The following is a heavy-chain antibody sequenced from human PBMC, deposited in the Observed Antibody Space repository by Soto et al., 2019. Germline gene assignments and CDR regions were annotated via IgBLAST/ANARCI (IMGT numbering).Heavy chain of an antibody. CDR1: GFTFTNYA. V-gene: IGHV3-23*01. CDR3: AKESGGSLDSSFIVVGDAFDI. Sequence: EEQLLESGGDLVQPGGSLRLSCAASGFTFTNYAMSWVRQAPGKGLEWVSTISNSGNTYYADSVKGRFTISRDNSKNTLFLHMNSLRAEDTALYYCAKESGGSLDSSFIVVGDAFDIWGHGTMVTVSS. CDR2: ISNSGNT. D-gene: IGHD2-15*01. J-gene: IGHJ3*02.